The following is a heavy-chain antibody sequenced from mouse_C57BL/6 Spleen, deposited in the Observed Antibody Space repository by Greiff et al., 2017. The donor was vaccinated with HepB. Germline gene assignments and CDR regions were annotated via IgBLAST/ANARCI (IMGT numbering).Heavy chain of an antibody. CDR3: IRGYGSSYRYFDV. J-gene: IGHJ1*03. D-gene: IGHD1-1*01. CDR1: GFNIKDDY. CDR2: IDPENGDT. Sequence: EVKLMESGAELVRPGASVKLSCTASGFNIKDDYMHWVKQRPEQGLEWIGWIDPENGDTEYASKFQGKATITADTSSNTAYLQLSSLTSEDTAVYYCIRGYGSSYRYFDVWGTGTTVTVSS. V-gene: IGHV14-4*01.